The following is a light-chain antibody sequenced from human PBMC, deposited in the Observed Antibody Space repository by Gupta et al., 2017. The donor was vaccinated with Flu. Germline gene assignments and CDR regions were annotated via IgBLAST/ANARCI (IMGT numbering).Light chain of an antibody. CDR1: QDISNY. CDR2: AAA. V-gene: IGKV1-16*02. Sequence: GCSVTITCRSSQDISNYLAWFQQKPGEAPKSLIYAAAFLQSGVPSKFSGSGSGTDFTLTINSLQPEDFATYYCQQDNTYPITFGGGTTVELK. J-gene: IGKJ4*01. CDR3: QQDNTYPIT.